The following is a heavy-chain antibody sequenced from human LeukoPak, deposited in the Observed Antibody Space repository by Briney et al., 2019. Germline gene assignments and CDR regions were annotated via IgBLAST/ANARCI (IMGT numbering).Heavy chain of an antibody. D-gene: IGHD1-14*01. Sequence: GGSLRLSCAASGFTFSSYEMNWVRQAPGKGLEWVSYISSSSSTIYYADSVKGRFTISRDNAKNSLYLQMNSLRAEDTAVYYCARETGSQPAPLFYWGQGTLVTVSS. V-gene: IGHV3-48*01. CDR2: ISSSSSTI. CDR1: GFTFSSYE. CDR3: ARETGSQPAPLFY. J-gene: IGHJ4*02.